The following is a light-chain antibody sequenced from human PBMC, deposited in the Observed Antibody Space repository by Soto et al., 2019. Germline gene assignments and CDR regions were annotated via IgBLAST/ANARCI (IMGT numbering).Light chain of an antibody. CDR1: SPKIGAGYG. CDR2: VNS. CDR3: QSYDSSLSGWV. Sequence: QSVLTQPPSVSGPPGKGAPSPGTGSSPKIGAGYGVHWYQQLPGTAPKLLIYVNSNRPSGVPDRFSGSKSGTSASLAITGLRAEDEADYYCQSYDSSLSGWVFGGGTKLTVL. V-gene: IGLV1-40*01. J-gene: IGLJ3*02.